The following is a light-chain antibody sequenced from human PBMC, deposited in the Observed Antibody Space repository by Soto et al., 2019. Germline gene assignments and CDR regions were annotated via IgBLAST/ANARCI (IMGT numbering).Light chain of an antibody. CDR3: QSYDRSLSEGV. Sequence: QSVLTQPPSLSGAPGQRVTISCTGSSSNIGAGYDVHWYQQLPGTAPKLLIYGNTNRPSGVPDRFSGSKSGTSASLAITGLQAEDGADYYGQSYDRSLSEGVFGGGTKVTV. V-gene: IGLV1-40*01. CDR2: GNT. CDR1: SSNIGAGYD. J-gene: IGLJ2*01.